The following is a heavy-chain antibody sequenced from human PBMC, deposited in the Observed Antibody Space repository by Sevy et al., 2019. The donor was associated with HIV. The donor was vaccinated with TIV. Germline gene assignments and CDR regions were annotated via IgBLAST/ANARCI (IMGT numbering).Heavy chain of an antibody. J-gene: IGHJ4*02. D-gene: IGHD1-1*01. CDR3: ARDQNAGTKRYFDY. CDR2: ISSSSSYI. V-gene: IGHV3-21*01. Sequence: GGSLRLSCAASGFTFSSYSMNWVRQAPGKGLEWVSSISSSSSYIYYADSVKGRFTISRDNAKNSLYLQMNSLRAEDTAVYYCARDQNAGTKRYFDYWDQGTLVTVSS. CDR1: GFTFSSYS.